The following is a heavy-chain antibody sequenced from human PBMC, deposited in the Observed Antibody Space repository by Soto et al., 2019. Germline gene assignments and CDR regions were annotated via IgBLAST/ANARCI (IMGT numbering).Heavy chain of an antibody. J-gene: IGHJ4*02. CDR1: GFTFSSYW. V-gene: IGHV3-7*01. CDR2: MNQDGSEK. D-gene: IGHD3-3*01. Sequence: PGGSLRLSCAVSGFTFSSYWMSWVRQAPGKGLEWVANMNQDGSEKYYVDSVKGRFTISRDNDNDTLYLRMDSLRADDTAVYYCARGNIKTFGVLITIPFDYWGQGTLVTVSS. CDR3: ARGNIKTFGVLITIPFDY.